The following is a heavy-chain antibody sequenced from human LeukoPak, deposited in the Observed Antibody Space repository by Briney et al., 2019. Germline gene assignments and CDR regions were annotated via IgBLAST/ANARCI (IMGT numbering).Heavy chain of an antibody. D-gene: IGHD2-2*01. CDR3: ARPATGYCSSAGCHWDS. Sequence: GGSLRLSCAASGFTFSTHSMYWVRQAPGKGLEWVSSISVSSNFIHYAESARGRFTISRDNAKNSLYLQMNSLGAQDTAVYYCARPATGYCSSAGCHWDSWGQGTLVTVSS. CDR2: ISVSSNFI. J-gene: IGHJ4*02. V-gene: IGHV3-21*01. CDR1: GFTFSTHS.